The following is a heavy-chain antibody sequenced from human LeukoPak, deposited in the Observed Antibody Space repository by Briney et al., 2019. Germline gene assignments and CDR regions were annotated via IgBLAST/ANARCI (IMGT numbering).Heavy chain of an antibody. D-gene: IGHD2-8*02. V-gene: IGHV3-74*01. CDR3: ARGTGYGFFDQ. Sequence: PGGSLRLSCAASGFTLSSYWMHWVRQAPGKGLAWVSRIQSDGSTTTYADSVKGRFTISRDNAENTLYLQMNSLRAEDTAVYYCARGTGYGFFDQWGQGTLVTVSS. CDR2: IQSDGSTT. CDR1: GFTLSSYW. J-gene: IGHJ4*02.